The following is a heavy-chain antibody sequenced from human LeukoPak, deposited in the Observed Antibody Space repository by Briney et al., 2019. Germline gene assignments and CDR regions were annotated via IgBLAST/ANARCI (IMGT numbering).Heavy chain of an antibody. CDR2: IYSGGST. J-gene: IGHJ4*02. V-gene: IGHV3-53*01. CDR3: ASGVVVTAFDY. CDR1: GFTVSSYY. D-gene: IGHD2-21*02. Sequence: GGSLRLSCAASGFTVSSYYMSWVRQAPGKGLEWVSVIYSGGSTYYADSVKGRFTISRDNSKNTLYLQMNSLRAEDTAVYYCASGVVVTAFDYWGQGTLVTVSS.